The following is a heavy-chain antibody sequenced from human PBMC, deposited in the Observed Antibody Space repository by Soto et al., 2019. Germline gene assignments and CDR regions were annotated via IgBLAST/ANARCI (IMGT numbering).Heavy chain of an antibody. CDR1: GGSISSGGYY. CDR3: ARRYGGNFDY. V-gene: IGHV4-31*03. CDR2: IYYSGST. J-gene: IGHJ4*02. D-gene: IGHD3-16*01. Sequence: PSETLSLTCTVSGGSISSGGYYWSWIRQHPGKGLEWIGYIYYSGSTYYNPSLKSRVTIPVDTSKNQFSLKLSSVTAADTAVYYCARRYGGNFDYWGQGTLGTVSS.